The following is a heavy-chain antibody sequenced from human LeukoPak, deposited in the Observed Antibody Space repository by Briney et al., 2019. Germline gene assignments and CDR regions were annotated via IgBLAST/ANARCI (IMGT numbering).Heavy chain of an antibody. V-gene: IGHV4-4*07. CDR1: GGSITTYY. Sequence: PSETLSLTCTVSGGSITTYYWSWIRQPAGKGLEWIGRIYTSGTTNYNPSLKSRVTMSLDTSNHKLSLKLSSVTAADTAVYYCARLNHDNCFDFWGQGILVTVSP. CDR2: IYTSGTT. D-gene: IGHD1-1*01. CDR3: ARLNHDNCFDF. J-gene: IGHJ4*02.